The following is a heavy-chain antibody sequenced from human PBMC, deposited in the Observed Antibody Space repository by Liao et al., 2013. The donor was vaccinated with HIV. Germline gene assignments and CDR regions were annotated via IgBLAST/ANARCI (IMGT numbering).Heavy chain of an antibody. V-gene: IGHV4-30-4*02. CDR3: GRHRLGGITIFDAVHYYYYMDV. D-gene: IGHD3-3*01. Sequence: QVQLRESGPGLVKPSETLSLTCTVSGGSISSGDYYWSWIRQPPGKGLEWIGYIYYSGATYYNPSLKSRITISVDTSKNLFSLKVTSVTAVDTAVYYCGRHRLGGITIFDAVHYYYYMDVWGKGTSVSVSS. CDR1: GGSISSGDYY. CDR2: IYYSGAT. J-gene: IGHJ6*03.